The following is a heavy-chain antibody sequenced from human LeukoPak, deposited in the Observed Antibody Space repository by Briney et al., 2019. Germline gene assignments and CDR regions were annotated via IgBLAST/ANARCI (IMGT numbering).Heavy chain of an antibody. CDR2: IYYSGSA. CDR1: GGSISSGSYY. Sequence: SQTLSLTCTVSGGSISSGSYYWSWIRQPAGKGLEWIVNIYYSGSANYNPSLKSRVTISVDTSKNQFSLKLSSVTAADTAVYYCARVLTYCGGDCFPDAFDIWGQGTMVTVSS. V-gene: IGHV4-61*10. D-gene: IGHD2-21*02. CDR3: ARVLTYCGGDCFPDAFDI. J-gene: IGHJ3*02.